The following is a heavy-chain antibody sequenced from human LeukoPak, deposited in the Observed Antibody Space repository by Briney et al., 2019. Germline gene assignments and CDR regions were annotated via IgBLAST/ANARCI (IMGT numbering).Heavy chain of an antibody. V-gene: IGHV3-30-3*01. D-gene: IGHD5-18*01. Sequence: GGSLRLSCAASGFTFSNYAMHWVRQAPGKGLEWVAIISYDGNDKYYTDSVKGRFTISRDKSKNTLYMQMNSLRAEDTAVYYCARDRDTAMGLWGQGTLVTVSS. CDR3: ARDRDTAMGL. J-gene: IGHJ4*02. CDR2: ISYDGNDK. CDR1: GFTFSNYA.